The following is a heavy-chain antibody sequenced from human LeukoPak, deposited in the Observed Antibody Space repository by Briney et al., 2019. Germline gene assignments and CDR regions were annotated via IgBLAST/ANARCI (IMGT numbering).Heavy chain of an antibody. J-gene: IGHJ4*02. Sequence: PSQTLSLTCTVSGGSINSGRYYWSWIRQHPGKGLEWIGYIYYTGSTNYNYNPSLKSRVTISVDTSKNQFSLKLSSVTAADTAVYYCTRHGPRRDGYNYDYWGPGTLVTVSS. V-gene: IGHV4-31*03. CDR3: TRHGPRRDGYNYDY. D-gene: IGHD5-24*01. CDR1: GGSINSGRYY. CDR2: IYYTGSTNY.